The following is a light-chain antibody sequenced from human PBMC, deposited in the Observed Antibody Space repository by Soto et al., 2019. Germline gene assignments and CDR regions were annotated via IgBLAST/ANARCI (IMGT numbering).Light chain of an antibody. CDR1: QNVNIW. J-gene: IGKJ2*01. CDR3: QQYNSFAVT. Sequence: DIQMTQSPSTLSASVGDKVTITCRASQNVNIWLAWYQQKPGKAPKLLIYKASTLESAVPSRFSGSGSGTEFTLTINSLQPDDFPTYFCQQYNSFAVTFGQGTKLEI. V-gene: IGKV1-5*03. CDR2: KAS.